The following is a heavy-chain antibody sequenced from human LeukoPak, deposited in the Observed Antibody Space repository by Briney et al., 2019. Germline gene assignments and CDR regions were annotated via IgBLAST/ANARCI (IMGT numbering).Heavy chain of an antibody. CDR3: ARDHGSWRGYSYGLDAFDI. J-gene: IGHJ3*02. CDR2: IIPILGIA. V-gene: IGHV1-69*04. D-gene: IGHD5-18*01. Sequence: SVKVSCKASGYTFTSYYMHWVRQAPGQGLEWMGRIIPILGIANYAQKFQGRVTITADKSTSTAYMELSSLRSEDTAVYYCARDHGSWRGYSYGLDAFDIWGQGTLVTVSS. CDR1: GYTFTSYY.